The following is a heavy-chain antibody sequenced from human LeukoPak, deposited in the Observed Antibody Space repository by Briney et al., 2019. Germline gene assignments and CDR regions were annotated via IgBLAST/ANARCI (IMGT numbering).Heavy chain of an antibody. D-gene: IGHD3-16*01. CDR3: ARGGQTFGY. V-gene: IGHV3-74*01. CDR2: ISSDGGDT. J-gene: IGHJ4*02. CDR1: GFTSSYSW. Sequence: GGSLRLSCTASGFTSSYSWMHLVRQAPGKGLVWVSRISSDGGDTNYADSVKGRFTISRDNAKNSLYLQMNSLRAADTALYHCARGGQTFGYWGQGTLVTVSS.